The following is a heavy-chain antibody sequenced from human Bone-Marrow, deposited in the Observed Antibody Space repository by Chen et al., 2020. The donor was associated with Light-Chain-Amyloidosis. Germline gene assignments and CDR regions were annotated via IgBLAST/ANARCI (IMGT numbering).Heavy chain of an antibody. D-gene: IGHD2-21*01. J-gene: IGHJ3*01. CDR2: IFRGDIT. CDR3: ARGPSEVEWGVVKSAFAFDF. CDR1: GASIISSEYY. V-gene: IGHV4-39*07. Sequence: QLQLQESGPGLVEPSQTLSLTCTVSGASIISSEYYWGWMCQAPGKGLEWIGSIFRGDITYYTSSLKSRVTLSVDTSNNHISLRLRSVTAGDTAIYYCARGPSEVEWGVVKSAFAFDFWGQGTMVTVSS.